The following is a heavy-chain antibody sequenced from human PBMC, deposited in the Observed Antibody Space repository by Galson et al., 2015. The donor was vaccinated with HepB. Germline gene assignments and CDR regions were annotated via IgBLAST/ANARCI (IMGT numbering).Heavy chain of an antibody. V-gene: IGHV3-23*01. Sequence: SLRLSCAASGFTFSSYAMSWVRQAPGKRLEWVSAISGSGGSTYYADFVKGRFTISRDNSKNTLHLQMNRLWADDTAVDYCAKDRVATDFHYWCHGTLVAVSS. CDR3: AKDRVATDFHY. CDR2: ISGSGGST. J-gene: IGHJ4*01. D-gene: IGHD5-12*01. CDR1: GFTFSSYA.